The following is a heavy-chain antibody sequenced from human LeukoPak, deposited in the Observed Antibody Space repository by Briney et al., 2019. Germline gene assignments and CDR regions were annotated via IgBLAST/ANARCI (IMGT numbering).Heavy chain of an antibody. V-gene: IGHV4-61*02. Sequence: SQTLSLTCTVSGGSISSGSYYWSWIRQPAGKGLEWIGRIYTSGSTHYNPSLKSRVTISVDTSKNQFSLKLSSVTAADTAVYYCARVRIAAAYDAFDIWGQGTMVTVSS. J-gene: IGHJ3*02. D-gene: IGHD6-13*01. CDR2: IYTSGST. CDR1: GGSISSGSYY. CDR3: ARVRIAAAYDAFDI.